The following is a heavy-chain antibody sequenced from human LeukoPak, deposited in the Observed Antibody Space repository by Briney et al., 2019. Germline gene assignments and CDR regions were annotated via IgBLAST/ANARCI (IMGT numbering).Heavy chain of an antibody. V-gene: IGHV3-23*01. J-gene: IGHJ4*02. CDR3: AKVPGQIYYFDY. Sequence: GGSLRLSCAASGSTFSSYAMSWVRQAPGKGLEWVSAISGSGGSTYYADSVKGRFTISRDNSKNTLYLQMNSLRAEDTAVYYCAKVPGQIYYFDYWGQGTLVTVSS. CDR2: ISGSGGST. CDR1: GSTFSSYA.